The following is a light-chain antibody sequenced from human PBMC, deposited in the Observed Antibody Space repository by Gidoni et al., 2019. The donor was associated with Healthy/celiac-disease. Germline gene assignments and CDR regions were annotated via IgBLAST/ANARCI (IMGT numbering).Light chain of an antibody. Sequence: EIVLTQSPGTLSLSPGERATLSCRASQSVSSSYLAWYQQKPGQAPRLLIYGASSRATGIPDRFSGSGSGTDFTLTISRLEPEDFAVYYCQQYGSSRTFXQXTKVXI. CDR2: GAS. CDR3: QQYGSSRT. J-gene: IGKJ1*01. CDR1: QSVSSSY. V-gene: IGKV3-20*01.